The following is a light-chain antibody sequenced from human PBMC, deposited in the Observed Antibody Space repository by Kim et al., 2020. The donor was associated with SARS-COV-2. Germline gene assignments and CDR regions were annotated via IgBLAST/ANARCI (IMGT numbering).Light chain of an antibody. Sequence: SATINCKSSQSVLYSSNNKNYLAWYQQKPGQPPKLLIYWASTRESGVPDRFSGSGSGTDFTLPISSLQAEDVAVYYCQQYYSTPYTFGQGTKLEIK. CDR3: QQYYSTPYT. V-gene: IGKV4-1*01. CDR2: WAS. CDR1: QSVLYSSNNKNY. J-gene: IGKJ2*01.